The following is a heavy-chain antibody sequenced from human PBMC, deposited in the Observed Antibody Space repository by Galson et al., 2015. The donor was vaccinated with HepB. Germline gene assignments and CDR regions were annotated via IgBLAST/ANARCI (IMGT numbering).Heavy chain of an antibody. CDR2: ISSSGSTI. J-gene: IGHJ6*03. CDR3: ARSPRAVFWNGYYDYYYYYMDV. D-gene: IGHD3-3*01. V-gene: IGHV3-11*01. CDR1: GFTFSDYY. Sequence: SLRLSCAASGFTFSDYYMNWIRQAPGKGLGWISYISSSGSTIYYADSVKGRFTISRDNAKSSLYLQMNSLRVEDTAVYYCARSPRAVFWNGYYDYYYYYMDVWGKGTTVTVS.